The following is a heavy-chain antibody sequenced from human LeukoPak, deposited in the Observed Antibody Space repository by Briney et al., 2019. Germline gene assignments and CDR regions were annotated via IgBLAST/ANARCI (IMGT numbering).Heavy chain of an antibody. Sequence: IPIFGTATYAQKFQGRVTITTDESTSTAYMELSSLRSEDTAVYYCARDPGYSGSHRGSFDIWGQGTMATVSS. CDR2: IPIFGTA. J-gene: IGHJ3*02. V-gene: IGHV1-69*05. CDR3: ARDPGYSGSHRGSFDI. D-gene: IGHD1-26*01.